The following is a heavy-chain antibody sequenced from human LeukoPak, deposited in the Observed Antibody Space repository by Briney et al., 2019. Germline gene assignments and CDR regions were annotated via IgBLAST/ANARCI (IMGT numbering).Heavy chain of an antibody. CDR1: GFAFSSYA. J-gene: IGHJ4*02. D-gene: IGHD1-1*01. Sequence: GGSLRLSCAASGFAFSSYAMGWVRQAPGKGLEWVANIKQDGSEKYYVDSVKGRFTISRDNAKNSLYLQMNSLRAEDTAVYYCARDRDKVLDDYWGQGTLVTVSS. CDR3: ARDRDKVLDDY. CDR2: IKQDGSEK. V-gene: IGHV3-7*01.